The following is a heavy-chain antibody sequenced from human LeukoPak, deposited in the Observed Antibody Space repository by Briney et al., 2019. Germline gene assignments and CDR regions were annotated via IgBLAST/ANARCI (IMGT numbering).Heavy chain of an antibody. D-gene: IGHD2-15*01. Sequence: GGSLRLSCAASGFTVSSSYMSWVRQAPGKGLEWVSVIYSGGSTYYADSVKGRFTISRDNSKNTVYLQMNSLRAEDTALYYCATGYCSGGSCPYYYYMDVWGKGTTVTISS. J-gene: IGHJ6*03. CDR2: IYSGGST. V-gene: IGHV3-53*01. CDR3: ATGYCSGGSCPYYYYMDV. CDR1: GFTVSSSY.